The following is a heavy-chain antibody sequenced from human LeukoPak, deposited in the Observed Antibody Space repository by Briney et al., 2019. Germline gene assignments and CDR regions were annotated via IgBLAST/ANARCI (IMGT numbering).Heavy chain of an antibody. CDR1: GYSISSGYY. Sequence: PSETLSLTCTVSGYSISSGYYWSWIRQPPGKGLEWIATIHHSGVTYYNPSLKSRVTMSVHTSKNQFSLKLSSVTAADTAVYYCARGEITMVRGVIITKSPFDYWGQGTLVTVSS. CDR3: ARGEITMVRGVIITKSPFDY. D-gene: IGHD3-10*01. J-gene: IGHJ4*02. V-gene: IGHV4-38-2*02. CDR2: IHHSGVT.